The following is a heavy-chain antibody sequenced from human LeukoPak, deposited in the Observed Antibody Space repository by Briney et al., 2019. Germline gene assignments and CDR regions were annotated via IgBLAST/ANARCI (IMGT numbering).Heavy chain of an antibody. V-gene: IGHV4-59*01. CDR2: IYYSGST. CDR1: GGAITGYY. J-gene: IGHJ3*02. D-gene: IGHD3-22*01. CDR3: ARDRYYDSSGYYGDAFDI. Sequence: PSETLSLTCTVSGGAITGYYWSWIRQPPGKGLEWIGYIYYSGSTNYNPSLKSRVTMSVDTSKKQFSLKLSSVTAADTAVYYCARDRYYDSSGYYGDAFDIWGQGTMVTVSS.